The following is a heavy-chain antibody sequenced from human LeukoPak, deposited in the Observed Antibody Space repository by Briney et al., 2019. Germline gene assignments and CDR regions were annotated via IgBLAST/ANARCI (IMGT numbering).Heavy chain of an antibody. J-gene: IGHJ4*02. CDR1: GGSFSGYY. CDR3: ATTLGYCGGGSCHN. CDR2: INHSGST. Sequence: SETLSLTCAVYGGSFSGYYWSWIRQPPGKGLEWIGEINHSGSTNYNPSLKSRVTMSVDTSKNQFSLKLSSVTAADTAVYYCATTLGYCGGGSCHNWGQGTLVTVSS. V-gene: IGHV4-34*01. D-gene: IGHD2-15*01.